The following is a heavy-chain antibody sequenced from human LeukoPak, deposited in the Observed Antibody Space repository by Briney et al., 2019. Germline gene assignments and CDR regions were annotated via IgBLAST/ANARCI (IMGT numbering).Heavy chain of an antibody. J-gene: IGHJ5*02. V-gene: IGHV4-31*03. Sequence: PSETLSLTCTVSSGSISSGGYYWSWIRQLPGKGLEWIGYIYYSGSTSYNPSLKSRVTISVDTSKNQFSLKLSSVTAADTAVYYCAREENGDFDWLLYTTNWFDPWGQGTLVTVSS. D-gene: IGHD3-9*01. CDR2: IYYSGST. CDR3: AREENGDFDWLLYTTNWFDP. CDR1: SGSISSGGYY.